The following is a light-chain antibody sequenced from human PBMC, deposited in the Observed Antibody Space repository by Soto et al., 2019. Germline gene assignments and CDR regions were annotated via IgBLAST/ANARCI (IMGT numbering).Light chain of an antibody. CDR3: QQYEDFPLT. J-gene: IGKJ4*01. V-gene: IGKV1-33*01. Sequence: DIQMTQSPSSLSASVGDRVTFTCRASQDINNHLNLYQLKPGKPPKLLIYDASYLQIGVPSRFSGSGSGTDFTFTISSLHPEDIATYSCQQYEDFPLTFCGGTKVQMK. CDR2: DAS. CDR1: QDINNH.